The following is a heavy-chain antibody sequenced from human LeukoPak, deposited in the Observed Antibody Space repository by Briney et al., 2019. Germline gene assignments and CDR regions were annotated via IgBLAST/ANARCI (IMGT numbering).Heavy chain of an antibody. CDR1: GFTFSSYW. J-gene: IGHJ4*02. V-gene: IGHV3-7*03. Sequence: GGSLRLSCAASGFTFSSYWMSWVRQAPGKGLEWVAKIKEDGSEKYYVDSVKGRFTIPRDNAKNSLYLQMNSLRVEDTAVYYCSREWGNGNDLRPDYWGQGTLVTVSS. CDR2: IKEDGSEK. D-gene: IGHD1-1*01. CDR3: SREWGNGNDLRPDY.